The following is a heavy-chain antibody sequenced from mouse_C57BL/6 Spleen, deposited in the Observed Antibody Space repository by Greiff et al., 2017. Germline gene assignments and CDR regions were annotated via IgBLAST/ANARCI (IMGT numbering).Heavy chain of an antibody. CDR3: ARMRNWAFFDY. Sequence: QVQLQQPGAELVKPGASVKLSCKASGYTFTSYWMHWVKQRPGQGLEWIGMIHPTSGSTNYNEKFKSKATLTVDKSSSTAYMQLSSLTSEDSAVYYCARMRNWAFFDYWGQGTTLTVSS. V-gene: IGHV1-64*01. CDR2: IHPTSGST. CDR1: GYTFTSYW. J-gene: IGHJ2*01. D-gene: IGHD4-1*01.